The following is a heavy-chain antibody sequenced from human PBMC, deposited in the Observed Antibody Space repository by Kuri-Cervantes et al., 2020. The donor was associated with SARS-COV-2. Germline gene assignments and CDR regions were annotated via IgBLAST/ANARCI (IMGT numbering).Heavy chain of an antibody. CDR3: ARDLAYAFDY. Sequence: GESLKISCAASGFTFSSYAMSWVRQAPGKGLEWVSAISGSGGSTYYADSVKGRFTISGDNAKSSIYLQMNSLRAEDTAVYYCARDLAYAFDYWGQGVLVTVSS. D-gene: IGHD3-16*01. CDR2: ISGSGGST. J-gene: IGHJ4*02. CDR1: GFTFSSYA. V-gene: IGHV3-23*01.